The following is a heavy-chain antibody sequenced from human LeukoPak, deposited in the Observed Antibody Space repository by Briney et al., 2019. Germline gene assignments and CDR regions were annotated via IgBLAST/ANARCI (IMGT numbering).Heavy chain of an antibody. Sequence: SETLSLTCTVSGGSISSYYWSWIRQPPGKGLEWIGYIYYSGSTNYNPSLRSRVTISVDTSKNQFSLKLSSVTAADTAVYYCARGYYYYGMDVWGQGTTVTVSS. J-gene: IGHJ6*02. CDR1: GGSISSYY. V-gene: IGHV4-59*01. CDR3: ARGYYYYGMDV. CDR2: IYYSGST.